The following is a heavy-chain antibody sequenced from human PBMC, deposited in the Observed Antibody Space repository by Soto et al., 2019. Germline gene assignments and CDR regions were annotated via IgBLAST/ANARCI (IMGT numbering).Heavy chain of an antibody. D-gene: IGHD3-10*01. CDR2: ISGSGGST. V-gene: IGHV3-23*01. Sequence: GGSLRLSCAASGFTFSSYAMSWVRQAPGKGLEWVSAISGSGGSTYYADSMKGRFTISRDNSKNTLYLQMNSLRAEDTAVYYCAKDGYVSGSYYYHAGIDVWAQRTTVPVSS. CDR3: AKDGYVSGSYYYHAGIDV. J-gene: IGHJ6*02. CDR1: GFTFSSYA.